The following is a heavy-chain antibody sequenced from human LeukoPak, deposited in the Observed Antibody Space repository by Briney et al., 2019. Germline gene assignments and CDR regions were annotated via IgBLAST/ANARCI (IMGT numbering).Heavy chain of an antibody. Sequence: GGSVRLSCAASGFAFSRYAMSWVRQAPGKGLEWVANIKQDGSEKYYVDSVKGRFTISRDNAKNSLYLQMNSLRAEDTAVYYCARASLYYDSSGYHDYWGQGTLVTVSS. CDR1: GFAFSRYA. D-gene: IGHD3-22*01. V-gene: IGHV3-7*01. CDR3: ARASLYYDSSGYHDY. CDR2: IKQDGSEK. J-gene: IGHJ4*02.